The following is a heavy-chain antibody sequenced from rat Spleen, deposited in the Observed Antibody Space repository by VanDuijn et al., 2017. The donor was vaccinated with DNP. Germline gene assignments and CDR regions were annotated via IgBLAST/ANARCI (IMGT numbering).Heavy chain of an antibody. D-gene: IGHD1-8*01. J-gene: IGHJ2*01. CDR1: GFTFSDYN. Sequence: EVQLVESGGGLVQPGSSLKLSCAASGFTFSDYNMAWVRQAPKKGLEWVATISYDGSSGDYRDSVKGRFTVSRDNAKSTLYLQMDSLRSEDTATYYCTTDNYSAPFDYWGHGVMVTVSS. CDR2: ISYDGSSG. CDR3: TTDNYSAPFDY. V-gene: IGHV5-7*01.